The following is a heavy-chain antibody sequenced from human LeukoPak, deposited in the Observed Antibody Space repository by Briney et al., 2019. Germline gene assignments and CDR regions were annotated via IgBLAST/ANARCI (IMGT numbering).Heavy chain of an antibody. CDR1: GFTFSSYE. CDR3: ARGEMATIH. Sequence: PGGSLRLSCAASGFTFSSYEMNWVRQAPGKGLEWVSYISSSGSTIYYADSVKGRFTISRDNAKNTLYLQMNSLRAEDTAVYYCARGEMATIHWGQGTLVTVSS. D-gene: IGHD5-24*01. CDR2: ISSSGSTI. J-gene: IGHJ4*02. V-gene: IGHV3-48*03.